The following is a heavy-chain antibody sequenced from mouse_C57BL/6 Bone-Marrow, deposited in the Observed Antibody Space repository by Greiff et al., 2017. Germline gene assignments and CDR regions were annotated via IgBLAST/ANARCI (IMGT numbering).Heavy chain of an antibody. Sequence: QVQLQQPGAELVMPGASVKMSCKASGYTFTSYWMHWVKQRPGKGLEWIGEIDPSDSYTNYNQKFKGKSTLTLDKSSSTAYMQLSSLTSEDSAVYYCARELWFAYWGQGTLVTVSA. V-gene: IGHV1-69*01. CDR3: ARELWFAY. CDR2: IDPSDSYT. J-gene: IGHJ3*01. CDR1: GYTFTSYW.